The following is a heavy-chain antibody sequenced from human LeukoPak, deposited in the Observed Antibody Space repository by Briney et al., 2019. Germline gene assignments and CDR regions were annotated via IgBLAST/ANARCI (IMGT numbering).Heavy chain of an antibody. CDR2: IYPGDSDT. J-gene: IGHJ4*02. D-gene: IGHD3-16*02. CDR1: GYSFTSYW. V-gene: IGHV5-51*01. Sequence: GESLKISCKGSGYSFTSYWIGWVRQMPGKGLEWMGIIYPGDSDTRYSPSFQGQVTISADKSISTAYLQWSSLKASDTAMYYCARQHDYDYVWGSYRYAYWGQGTLVTVSS. CDR3: ARQHDYDYVWGSYRYAY.